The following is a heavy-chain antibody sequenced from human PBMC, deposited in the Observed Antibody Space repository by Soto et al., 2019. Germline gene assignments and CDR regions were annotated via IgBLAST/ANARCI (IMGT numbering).Heavy chain of an antibody. CDR2: INHSGST. V-gene: IGHV4-34*01. CDR3: AREESVYGDLEY. CDR1: GGSFSGYY. J-gene: IGHJ4*02. D-gene: IGHD4-17*01. Sequence: PSETLSLTCAVYGGSFSGYYWSWIRQPPGKGLEWIGEINHSGSTNYNPSLKSRVNISVDTSKNQFSLKLTSVTAADTAVYYCAREESVYGDLEYLGQGALVTGFS.